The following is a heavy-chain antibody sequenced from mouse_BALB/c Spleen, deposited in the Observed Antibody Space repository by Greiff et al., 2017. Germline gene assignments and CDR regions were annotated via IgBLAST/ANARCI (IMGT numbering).Heavy chain of an antibody. CDR2: INPGSSTI. D-gene: IGHD2-14*01. J-gene: IGHJ3*01. CDR3: ARDRSLAY. CDR1: GFDFSRYW. V-gene: IGHV4-2*02. Sequence: EVKLQESGGGLVQPGGSLNLSCAASGFDFSRYWMSWARQAPGKGQEWIGEINPGSSTINYTPSLKDKFIISRDNAKNTLYLQMSKVRSEDTALYYCARDRSLAYWGQGTLVTVSA.